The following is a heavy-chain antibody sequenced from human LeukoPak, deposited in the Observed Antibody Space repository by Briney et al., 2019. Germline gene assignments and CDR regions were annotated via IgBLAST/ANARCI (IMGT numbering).Heavy chain of an antibody. D-gene: IGHD6-19*01. J-gene: IGHJ4*02. Sequence: SETLSLTCTVSGGSISSGSYYWSWIRQPAGKGLEWIGRIYTSGSTNYNPSLKSRVTISVDTSKNQFSLKLSSVTAADTAMYYCVKSGGYGLIDYWGQGTLVTVSS. CDR1: GGSISSGSYY. CDR2: IYTSGST. V-gene: IGHV4-61*02. CDR3: VKSGGYGLIDY.